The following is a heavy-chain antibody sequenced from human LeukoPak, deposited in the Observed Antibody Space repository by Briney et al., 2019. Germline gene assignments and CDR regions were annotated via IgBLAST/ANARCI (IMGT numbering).Heavy chain of an antibody. J-gene: IGHJ4*02. CDR1: GSIFTSYW. D-gene: IGHD6-19*01. V-gene: IGHV5-51*01. CDR3: ARLASAWNFDY. CDR2: FSPGDSDS. Sequence: GESLQISCKGSGSIFTSYWIGWVRQLPGKDLEWMGIFSPGDSDSRYSPSFQGQVTISADKSISTVYLQWSSLKASVTAMYYCARLASAWNFDYWGQGTLVTVTS.